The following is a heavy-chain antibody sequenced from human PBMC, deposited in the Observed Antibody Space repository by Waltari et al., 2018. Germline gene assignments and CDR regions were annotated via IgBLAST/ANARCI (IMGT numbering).Heavy chain of an antibody. V-gene: IGHV1-8*02. Sequence: QVQLVQSGAEVLKPGASVRVSCQASGYIVSNSELNWVRQAAGQGPAWMGWVNPNSGAAAYAQKFQGRITMTWDTSTSTAYMELNNLRSDDTAVLYCARGRDVFANFDYNWFDPWDQGTLVTVSS. CDR2: VNPNSGAA. CDR1: GYIVSNSE. D-gene: IGHD3-3*01. J-gene: IGHJ5*02. CDR3: ARGRDVFANFDYNWFDP.